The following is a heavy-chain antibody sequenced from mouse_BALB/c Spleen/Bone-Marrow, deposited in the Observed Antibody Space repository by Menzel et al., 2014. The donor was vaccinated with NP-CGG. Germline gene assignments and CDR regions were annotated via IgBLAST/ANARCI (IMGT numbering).Heavy chain of an antibody. Sequence: VQLKESGPDLVKPGASVKISCKTSGYTFTEYTTDWVKHNAGNRLEWIGGINPNTGGTSYNHKFKGKATLTVDKSSSTAYMELRSLTSEDSAVYYCAITPGYWYFDVWGAGTTVTVSS. J-gene: IGHJ1*01. V-gene: IGHV1-18*01. CDR3: AITPGYWYFDV. CDR1: GYTFTEYT. CDR2: INPNTGGT.